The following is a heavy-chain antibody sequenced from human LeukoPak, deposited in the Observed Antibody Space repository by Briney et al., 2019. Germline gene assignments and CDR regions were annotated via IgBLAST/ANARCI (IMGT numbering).Heavy chain of an antibody. Sequence: GGSLRLSCAASGFTISSHLMSWVRPPPGRGVEWVANIKQDGSEKYYADSVKGRFTISRDNAENSLYLQMNSLRAEDTAVYYCARGGIITGRFDYWGQGTLVTVSS. CDR3: ARGGIITGRFDY. CDR2: IKQDGSEK. CDR1: GFTISSHL. J-gene: IGHJ4*02. D-gene: IGHD3-22*01. V-gene: IGHV3-7*01.